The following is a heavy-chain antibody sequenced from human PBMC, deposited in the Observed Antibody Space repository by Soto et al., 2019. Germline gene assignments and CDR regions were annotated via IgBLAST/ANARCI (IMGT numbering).Heavy chain of an antibody. V-gene: IGHV4-39*01. J-gene: IGHJ6*02. CDR1: GDSISDSSFY. Sequence: QLQLQESGPGLVKPSETLSLTCTSSGDSISDSSFYWAWIRQPPGKGLEWIGSIYYKGYTKYNPSLQSRVTITVHTSRNQFSLRLSSVTAADPAVSFCARHPDYGGNYYYYGMDVWGPGTTVIVSS. CDR2: IYYKGYT. CDR3: ARHPDYGGNYYYYGMDV. D-gene: IGHD4-17*01.